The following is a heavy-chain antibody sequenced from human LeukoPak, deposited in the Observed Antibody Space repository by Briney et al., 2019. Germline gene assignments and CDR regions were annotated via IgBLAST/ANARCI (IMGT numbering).Heavy chain of an antibody. J-gene: IGHJ4*02. CDR1: GGSFSGYY. CDR2: INHSGST. D-gene: IGHD3-10*01. V-gene: IGHV4-34*01. Sequence: SETLSLTCAVYGGSFSGYYWSWIRQPPGKGLEWTGEINHSGSTNYNPSLKSRVTISVDTSKNQFSLKLSSVTAADTAVYYCARRPLYGSGPRVDYWGQGTLVTVSS. CDR3: ARRPLYGSGPRVDY.